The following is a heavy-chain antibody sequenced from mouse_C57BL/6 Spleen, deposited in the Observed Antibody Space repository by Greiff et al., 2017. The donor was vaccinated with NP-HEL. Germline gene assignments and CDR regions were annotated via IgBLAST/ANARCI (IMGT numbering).Heavy chain of an antibody. J-gene: IGHJ3*01. CDR3: ARSLYYDYEWFAY. CDR2: IYPGDGDT. Sequence: VQLQQSGPELVKPGASVKISCKASGYAFSSSWMNWVKQRPGKGLEWLGRIYPGDGDTNYNGKFKGKATLTADNSSSTAYMQLSSLTSEDSAVYFCARSLYYDYEWFAYWGQGTLVTVSA. V-gene: IGHV1-82*01. CDR1: GYAFSSSW. D-gene: IGHD2-4*01.